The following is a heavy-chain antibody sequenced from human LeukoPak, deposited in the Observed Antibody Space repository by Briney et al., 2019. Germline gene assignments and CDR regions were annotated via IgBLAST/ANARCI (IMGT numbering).Heavy chain of an antibody. CDR2: IHYSGGT. V-gene: IGHV4-39*07. D-gene: IGHD6-13*01. CDR3: ARHSAHSSTNDAFDM. CDR1: GASISSSDYY. J-gene: IGHJ3*02. Sequence: SETLSLTCTVSGASISSSDYYWGWIRQPPGKGLEWIASIHYSGGTYYHPSLKSRVTISEDTSKNQFSLKLTSVTAADTAVYYCARHSAHSSTNDAFDMWGQGTLVIVSS.